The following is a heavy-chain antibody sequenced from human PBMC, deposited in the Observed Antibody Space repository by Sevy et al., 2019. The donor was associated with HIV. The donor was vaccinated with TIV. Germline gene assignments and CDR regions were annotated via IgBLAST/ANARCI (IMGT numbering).Heavy chain of an antibody. J-gene: IGHJ6*02. V-gene: IGHV3-30*04. D-gene: IGHD3-9*01. CDR1: GFTFNRCA. Sequence: GGSLRLSCVASGFTFNRCAIHWVRQAPGKGLEWVAVISSDGTNKYYADSVKGRFTISRDNSKNTLYLQMNSLRPEDGVVYYCAKDFHDGDWSYFGMDVWGQGTTVTVSS. CDR2: ISSDGTNK. CDR3: AKDFHDGDWSYFGMDV.